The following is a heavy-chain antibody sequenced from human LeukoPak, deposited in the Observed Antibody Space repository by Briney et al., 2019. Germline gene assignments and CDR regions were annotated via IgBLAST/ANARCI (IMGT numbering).Heavy chain of an antibody. CDR2: TFYNEGT. CDR1: SGSFRTYY. CDR3: VKSNSRYQPWTLDI. J-gene: IGHJ3*02. V-gene: IGHV4-59*01. Sequence: SETLSLTCTVSSGSFRTYYWSWIRQPPGKGLEWIGYTFYNEGTSYNPSLKSRVTISVDTSNNQLSLKVNSVTAADTAMYYCVKSNSRYQPWTLDIWGRGTMVTVSS. D-gene: IGHD2-2*01.